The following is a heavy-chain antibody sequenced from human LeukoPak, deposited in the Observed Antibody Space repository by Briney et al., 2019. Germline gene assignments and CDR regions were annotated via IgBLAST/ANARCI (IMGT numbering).Heavy chain of an antibody. D-gene: IGHD2-2*01. CDR3: ARHRVLPSGRWYDY. CDR2: IHPGDSDT. J-gene: IGHJ4*02. V-gene: IGHV5-51*01. Sequence: GESLKISCKGSGYSFSNYWIGWVRQMPGKGVESMGIIHPGDSDTRYSPSFQGQVTISADKSINTAYLQWSSLKASDTAMYYCARHRVLPSGRWYDYWGQGTLVTVSS. CDR1: GYSFSNYW.